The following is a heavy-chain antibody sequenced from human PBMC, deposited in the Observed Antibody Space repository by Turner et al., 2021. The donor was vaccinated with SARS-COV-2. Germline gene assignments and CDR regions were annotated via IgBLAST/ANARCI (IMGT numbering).Heavy chain of an antibody. V-gene: IGHV4-34*01. D-gene: IGHD3-9*01. Sequence: QVQLQPWGAGLLKPSETLSLTCGVYGGSFSGYYWSWIRQPPGKGLEWIGEIYHSGSTNYNPSLKSRVTISVDTSKNQFSLKLSSVTAADTAVYYCARSWGGILTGYSFDPWGQGTLVTVSS. J-gene: IGHJ5*02. CDR3: ARSWGGILTGYSFDP. CDR1: GGSFSGYY. CDR2: IYHSGST.